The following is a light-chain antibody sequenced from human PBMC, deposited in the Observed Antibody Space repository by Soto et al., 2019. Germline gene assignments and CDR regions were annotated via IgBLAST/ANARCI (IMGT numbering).Light chain of an antibody. CDR3: QHYNTYPWT. CDR2: KAS. V-gene: IGKV1-5*03. CDR1: QSISSW. J-gene: IGKJ1*01. Sequence: DIQMTQSPSTPSASVGDRVTVTCRASQSISSWLAWYQQKAGKAPKLLIYKASALESGVPSRFSGSGSGTEFTLTISSLEPEDFATYYCQHYNTYPWTFGQGTKVEIK.